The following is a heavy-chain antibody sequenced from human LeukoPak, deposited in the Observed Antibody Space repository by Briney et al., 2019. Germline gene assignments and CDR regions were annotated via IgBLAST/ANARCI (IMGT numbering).Heavy chain of an antibody. J-gene: IGHJ6*02. V-gene: IGHV3-23*01. D-gene: IGHD3-9*01. Sequence: GGSLRLSCAASGFTFSSYAMSWVRQAPGKGLEWVSAISGSGGSTYYADSVKGRFTISRDNSKNTLYLQMNSLRAEDTAVYYCARGWLLYDYYYYGMDVWGQGTTVTVSS. CDR3: ARGWLLYDYYYYGMDV. CDR2: ISGSGGST. CDR1: GFTFSSYA.